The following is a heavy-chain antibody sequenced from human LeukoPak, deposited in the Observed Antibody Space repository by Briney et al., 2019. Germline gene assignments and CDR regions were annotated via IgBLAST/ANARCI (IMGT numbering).Heavy chain of an antibody. CDR2: ISGSGDAT. V-gene: IGHV3-23*01. D-gene: IGHD6-6*01. Sequence: GGSLRLSCVASGFTFTSYGMSWVRQAPGKRLEWVSGISGSGDATYYADSVKGRFTISRDNSKNTLYLQMNSLRAEETAVYYCAKLRGLSSSSENNWFDPWGQGTLVTVPS. J-gene: IGHJ5*02. CDR3: AKLRGLSSSSENNWFDP. CDR1: GFTFTSYG.